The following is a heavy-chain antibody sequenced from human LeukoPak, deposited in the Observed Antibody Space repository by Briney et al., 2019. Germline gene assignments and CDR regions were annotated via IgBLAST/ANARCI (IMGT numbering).Heavy chain of an antibody. CDR3: AHKFLLYYFDY. CDR2: IYWDDDK. V-gene: IGHV2-5*02. D-gene: IGHD2-21*01. CDR1: GYSISSGFY. Sequence: TLSLTCTVSGYSISSGFYWGWIRQPPGKALEWLALIYWDDDKRYSPSLKSRLTITKDTSKNQVVLTMTNMDPVDTATYYCAHKFLLYYFDYWGQGTLVTVSS. J-gene: IGHJ4*02.